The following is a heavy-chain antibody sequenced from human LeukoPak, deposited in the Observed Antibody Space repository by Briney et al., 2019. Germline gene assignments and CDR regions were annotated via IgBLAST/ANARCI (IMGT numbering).Heavy chain of an antibody. Sequence: GESLKISCKGSGYSFTSYWISWVRQMPGKGLEWMGIIYPGDSDTRYSPSFQGQVTISADKSISTAYLQWSSLKASDTAMYYCARVRSYCGGDCYLGWFDPWGQGTLVTVSS. J-gene: IGHJ5*02. CDR1: GYSFTSYW. CDR3: ARVRSYCGGDCYLGWFDP. CDR2: IYPGDSDT. V-gene: IGHV5-51*01. D-gene: IGHD2-21*02.